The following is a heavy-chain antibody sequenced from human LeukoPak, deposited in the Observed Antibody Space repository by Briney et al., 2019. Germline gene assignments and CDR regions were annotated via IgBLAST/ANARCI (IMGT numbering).Heavy chain of an antibody. D-gene: IGHD3-10*01. V-gene: IGHV4-4*07. Sequence: SETLSLTCTVSGGSISSYYWSWIRQPAGKGLEWIGRIYTSGSTNYNPSLKSRVTMSVDTSKNQFSLKLSSVTAADTAVYYCAREVLLWFGELSDDAFDIWGQGTMVTVSS. CDR2: IYTSGST. CDR1: GGSISSYY. CDR3: AREVLLWFGELSDDAFDI. J-gene: IGHJ3*02.